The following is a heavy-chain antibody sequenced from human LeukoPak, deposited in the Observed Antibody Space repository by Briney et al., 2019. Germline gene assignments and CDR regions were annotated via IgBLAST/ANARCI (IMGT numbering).Heavy chain of an antibody. CDR1: GFTFNAYN. CDR3: ARDRGYSYSYDY. D-gene: IGHD5-18*01. V-gene: IGHV1-2*02. J-gene: IGHJ4*02. CDR2: INPKSGGA. Sequence: ASVKVSCKASGFTFNAYNIHWVRQAPGQGLEWMGWINPKSGGANYAQKFQGRVTMTRDTSISTAYMELSRLRSDDTAVYYCARDRGYSYSYDYWGQGTLVTVSS.